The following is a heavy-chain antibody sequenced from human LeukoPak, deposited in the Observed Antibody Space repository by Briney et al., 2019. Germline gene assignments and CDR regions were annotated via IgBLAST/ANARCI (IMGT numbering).Heavy chain of an antibody. J-gene: IGHJ5*02. V-gene: IGHV4-39*01. Sequence: SETLSLTCTVSGGSIGSSIYYWGWIRQPPGKGLEWIGSIYYSGSTYYNPSLKSRVTISVDTSKNQFSLKLSSVTAADTAVYYCARGLRGSDLLNNWFDPWGQGTLVTVSS. CDR3: ARGLRGSDLLNNWFDP. CDR2: IYYSGST. D-gene: IGHD3-16*01. CDR1: GGSIGSSIYY.